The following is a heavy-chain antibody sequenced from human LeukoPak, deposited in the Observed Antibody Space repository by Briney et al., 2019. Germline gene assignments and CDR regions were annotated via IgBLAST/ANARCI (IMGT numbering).Heavy chain of an antibody. Sequence: ASVKVSCKASGYTFTGYYMHWVRQAPGQGLEWMGWINPNGGGTNYAQKFQGRVTMTRDTSISTAYMELSRLRSDDTAVYYCARDRGRIAVAGTEDYYYYMDVWGKGTTVTVSS. D-gene: IGHD6-19*01. V-gene: IGHV1-2*02. J-gene: IGHJ6*03. CDR2: INPNGGGT. CDR3: ARDRGRIAVAGTEDYYYYMDV. CDR1: GYTFTGYY.